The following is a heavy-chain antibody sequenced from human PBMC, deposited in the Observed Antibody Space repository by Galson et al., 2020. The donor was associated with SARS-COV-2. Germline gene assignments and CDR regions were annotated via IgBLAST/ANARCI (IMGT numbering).Heavy chain of an antibody. CDR2: IYPGDSDT. V-gene: IGHV5-51*01. D-gene: IGHD2-15*01. Sequence: GESLKISCKASGYSFTSYWIGWVRQMPGKGLEWMGVIYPGDSDTRYSPSFQGQVTISADRSISTAYLQWSSLKASDTAMYHCAKEIWVGNYYYGMDVWGQGTTVTVSS. CDR3: AKEIWVGNYYYGMDV. CDR1: GYSFTSYW. J-gene: IGHJ6*02.